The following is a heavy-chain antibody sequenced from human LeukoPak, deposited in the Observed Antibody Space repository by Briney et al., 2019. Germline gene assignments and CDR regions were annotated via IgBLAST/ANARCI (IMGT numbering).Heavy chain of an antibody. J-gene: IGHJ4*02. V-gene: IGHV3-33*01. CDR2: VWHDGSNK. Sequence: QTGGSLRLSCTAPGFTFSSYAIHWIRQAPGKGLEWVALVWHDGSNKYYADSVKGRFTISRDNSKNTVYLQMNSLRAEDTAVNYCARELFGSGSCPDYWGQGTLVTVSS. CDR1: GFTFSSYA. CDR3: ARELFGSGSCPDY. D-gene: IGHD3-10*01.